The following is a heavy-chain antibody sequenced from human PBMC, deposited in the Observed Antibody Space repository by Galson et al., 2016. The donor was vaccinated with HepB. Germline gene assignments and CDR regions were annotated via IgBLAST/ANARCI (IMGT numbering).Heavy chain of an antibody. CDR1: GGSISSSSYY. V-gene: IGHV4-39*01. J-gene: IGHJ4*02. D-gene: IGHD3-10*01. Sequence: SETLSLTCTVSGGSISSSSYYWGWIRQPPGKGLEWIGSIYYSGSTYYNPSLESRVTISVDTSKNQFSLKLSSVTAADTAVYYCARRVSGRAARVAFDYWGQGTLVTVSS. CDR3: ARRVSGRAARVAFDY. CDR2: IYYSGST.